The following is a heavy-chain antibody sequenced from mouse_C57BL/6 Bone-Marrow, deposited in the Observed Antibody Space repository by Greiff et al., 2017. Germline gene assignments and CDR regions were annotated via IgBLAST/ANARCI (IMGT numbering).Heavy chain of an antibody. D-gene: IGHD1-1*01. CDR3: ARHYGSSYDWYFDV. CDR2: IYPGDGDT. J-gene: IGHJ1*03. CDR1: GYAFSSSW. Sequence: QVQLQQSGPELVKPGASVKISCKASGYAFSSSWMNWVKQRPGKGLEWIGRIYPGDGDTNYNGKFKGKATLTADKSSSTAYMQLSSLTSEDSAVYFCARHYGSSYDWYFDVWGTGTTVTVSS. V-gene: IGHV1-82*01.